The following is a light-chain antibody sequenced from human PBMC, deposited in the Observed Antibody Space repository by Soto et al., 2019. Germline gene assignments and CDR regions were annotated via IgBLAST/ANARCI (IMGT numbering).Light chain of an antibody. CDR3: SSFTSSSTYV. V-gene: IGLV2-14*01. CDR2: DVS. CDR1: SSDVGRYNY. J-gene: IGLJ1*01. Sequence: QSVLTQPASVSGSPGQSITISCTGTSSDVGRYNYVSWYQQHPGKAPKLIIYDVSSRPSGVSSRFSGSKSGNTASLTISGLQAEDEADYYCSSFTSSSTYVFGTGTKLTVL.